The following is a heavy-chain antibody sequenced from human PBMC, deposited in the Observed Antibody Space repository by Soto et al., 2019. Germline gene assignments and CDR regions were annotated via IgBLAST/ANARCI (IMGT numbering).Heavy chain of an antibody. CDR3: ARVTTMVRGARGYYYGMDV. V-gene: IGHV4-34*01. CDR1: GGSFSGYY. Sequence: ETLSLTCAVYGGSFSGYYWSWIRQPPGKGLEWIGEINHSGSTNYNPSLKSRVTISVDTSKNQFSLKLSSVTAADTAVYYCARVTTMVRGARGYYYGMDVWGQGTTVTVSS. CDR2: INHSGST. D-gene: IGHD3-10*01. J-gene: IGHJ6*02.